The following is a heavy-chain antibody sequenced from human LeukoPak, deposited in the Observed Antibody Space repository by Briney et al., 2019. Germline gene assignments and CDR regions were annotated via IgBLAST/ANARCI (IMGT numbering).Heavy chain of an antibody. CDR3: ARGRAPGPDSYYYYYYGMDV. Sequence: PSQTLSLTCAVSGGSISSGGYSWSWIRQPPGKGLEWIGYIYHSGSTYYNPSPKSRVTISVDRSKNQFSLKLSSVTAADTAVYYCARGRAPGPDSYYYYYYGMDVWGQGTTVTVSS. CDR2: IYHSGST. D-gene: IGHD3-3*01. CDR1: GGSISSGGYS. J-gene: IGHJ6*02. V-gene: IGHV4-30-2*01.